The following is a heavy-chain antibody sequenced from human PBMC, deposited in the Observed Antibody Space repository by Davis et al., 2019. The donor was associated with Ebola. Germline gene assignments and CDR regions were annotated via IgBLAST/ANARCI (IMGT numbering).Heavy chain of an antibody. CDR2: ISGSGGST. CDR3: AFSAAGINWLDP. CDR1: VITFSSYA. Sequence: GESLKISCTDSVITFSSYAMTWVRQAPGKGLEWVSAISGSGGSTYYADSVKGRFTISRDNSKNTLYLQMNSLRAEDTAVYYCAFSAAGINWLDPWGQGTLVTVSS. D-gene: IGHD6-13*01. V-gene: IGHV3-23*01. J-gene: IGHJ5*02.